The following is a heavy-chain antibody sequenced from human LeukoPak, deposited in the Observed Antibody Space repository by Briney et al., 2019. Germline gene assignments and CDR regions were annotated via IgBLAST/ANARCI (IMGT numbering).Heavy chain of an antibody. D-gene: IGHD3-10*01. CDR2: ITGSGPYM. J-gene: IGHJ4*02. Sequence: PGGSLRFSCAASGFTFSTFAMHWVRLSPGKGLEWVSSITGSGPYMLYADSVKHRFTISRDNTKNLLYLEMNSLRAEDTAMYFCVRDVGAVRGEVYFDYWGQGTLVTVPS. CDR3: VRDVGAVRGEVYFDY. CDR1: GFTFSTFA. V-gene: IGHV3-21*06.